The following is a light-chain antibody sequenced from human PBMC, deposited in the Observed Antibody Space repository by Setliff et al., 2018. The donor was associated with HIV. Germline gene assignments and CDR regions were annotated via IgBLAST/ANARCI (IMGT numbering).Light chain of an antibody. CDR1: QSVGRY. V-gene: IGKV1-5*03. J-gene: IGKJ1*01. CDR3: QQYHDYRT. CDR2: KAS. Sequence: DIQLTQSPSTLSASVGDKITITCRASQSVGRYLAWYQQKPGEVPKLLIYKASTLQTGVPSRFSGSGSGTEFTLTISSLQPDDFAVYYCQQYHDYRTFGQGTKVDIK.